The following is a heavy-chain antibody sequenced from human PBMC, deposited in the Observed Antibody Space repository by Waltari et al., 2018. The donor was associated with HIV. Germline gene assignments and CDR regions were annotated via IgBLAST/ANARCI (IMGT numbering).Heavy chain of an antibody. CDR3: ARAVLRYFDNWFDP. Sequence: QVQLQESGPGLVKPSETPSLTCAASGYSISSGYYGGSIRQPPGKGLEWIGILYHSGDIYNTPSLKSRISRSLGTSKNHFSLKLSSVTAADTAVYFCARAVLRYFDNWFDPWGQGTLVTVS. J-gene: IGHJ5*02. V-gene: IGHV4-38-2*01. D-gene: IGHD3-9*01. CDR2: LYHSGDI. CDR1: GYSISSGYY.